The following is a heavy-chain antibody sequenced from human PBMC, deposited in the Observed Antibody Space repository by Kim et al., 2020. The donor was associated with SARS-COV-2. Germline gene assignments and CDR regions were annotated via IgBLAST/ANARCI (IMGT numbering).Heavy chain of an antibody. CDR3: ARNYDILTGYYPY. J-gene: IGHJ4*02. D-gene: IGHD3-9*01. Sequence: SAQRFQGRATMTTDTTTSTAYMELRSLRSDDTAVYYCARNYDILTGYYPYWGQGTLVTVSS. V-gene: IGHV1-18*01.